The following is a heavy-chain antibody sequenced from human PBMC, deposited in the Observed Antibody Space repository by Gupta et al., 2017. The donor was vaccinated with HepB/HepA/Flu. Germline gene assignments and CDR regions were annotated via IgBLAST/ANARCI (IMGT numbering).Heavy chain of an antibody. D-gene: IGHD4-17*01. Sequence: QVQLVQSGAEVKKPGSSVKVSCKASGGTFSSYSLSWVRQAPGQGLEWMGRIIPILGIANYAQKFQGRVTITADKSTSTAYMELSSLRSEDTAVYYCARAGVYGDYPCYWGQGTLVTVSS. CDR1: GGTFSSYS. J-gene: IGHJ4*02. CDR3: ARAGVYGDYPCY. CDR2: IIPILGIA. V-gene: IGHV1-69*04.